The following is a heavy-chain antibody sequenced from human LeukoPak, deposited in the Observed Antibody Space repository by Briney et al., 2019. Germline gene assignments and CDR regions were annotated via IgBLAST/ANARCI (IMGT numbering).Heavy chain of an antibody. CDR3: ARHTGSGSYYNRFINWFDP. J-gene: IGHJ5*02. CDR2: IIPILGIA. CDR1: GGTFSSYA. V-gene: IGHV1-69*04. D-gene: IGHD3-10*01. Sequence: ASVKVSCKASGGTFSSYAISWVRQAPGQGLEWMGRIIPILGIANYAQKFQGRVTITADKSTSTAYMELSSLRSEDTAVYYCARHTGSGSYYNRFINWFDPWGQGTLVTVSS.